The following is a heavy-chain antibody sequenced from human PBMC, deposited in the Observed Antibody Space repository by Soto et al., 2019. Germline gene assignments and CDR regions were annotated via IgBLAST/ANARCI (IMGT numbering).Heavy chain of an antibody. D-gene: IGHD3-3*01. Sequence: GASVKVSCKASGYTFTSYGISWVRQAPGQGLEWMGWISAYNGNTNYAQKLQGRVTMTTDTSTSTAYMELRSLRSDDTAVYYCARVSSNYDFWRNMDVWGKGTTVTVSS. CDR3: ARVSSNYDFWRNMDV. V-gene: IGHV1-18*01. CDR1: GYTFTSYG. J-gene: IGHJ6*03. CDR2: ISAYNGNT.